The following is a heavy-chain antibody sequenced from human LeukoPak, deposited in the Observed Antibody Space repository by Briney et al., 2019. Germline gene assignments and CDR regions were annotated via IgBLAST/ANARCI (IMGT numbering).Heavy chain of an antibody. V-gene: IGHV1-2*06. J-gene: IGHJ4*02. CDR2: INPNSGGT. Sequence: ASVKVPCKASGYTFTAYYMHWVRQAPGQGLEWMGRINPNSGGTNYAQKFQGRVTMTRDTSISTAYMELTRLRSDDTAVYYCATLWEASMVTKGNWGQGTLVTVSS. CDR1: GYTFTAYY. D-gene: IGHD3-10*01. CDR3: ATLWEASMVTKGN.